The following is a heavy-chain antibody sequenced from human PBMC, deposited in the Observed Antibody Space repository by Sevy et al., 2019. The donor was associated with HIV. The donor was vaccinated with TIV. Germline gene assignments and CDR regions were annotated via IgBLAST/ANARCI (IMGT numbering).Heavy chain of an antibody. CDR2: IYYTGST. Sequence: SETLSLTCTVSGGSISAYYWSWIRQPPGKGLEYLGYIYYTGSTNYSPSLKSRVTISVDTSKNQFSLKLSSVTAADTAGYYCARAPPVRSGDDSLNWFDPWGQGTLVTVSS. CDR1: GGSISAYY. D-gene: IGHD5-12*01. CDR3: ARAPPVRSGDDSLNWFDP. V-gene: IGHV4-59*01. J-gene: IGHJ5*02.